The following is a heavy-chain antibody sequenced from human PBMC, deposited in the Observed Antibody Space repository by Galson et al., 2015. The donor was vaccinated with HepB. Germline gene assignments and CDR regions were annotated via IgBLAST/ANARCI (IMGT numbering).Heavy chain of an antibody. CDR3: ARGSRHYDILTGYSYYFDY. V-gene: IGHV6-1*01. Sequence: CAISGDSVSSNSAAWNWIRQSPSRGLEWLGRTYYRSKWYNDYAVSVKSRITINPDTSKNQFSLQLNSATPEDTAVYYCARGSRHYDILTGYSYYFDYWGQGTLVTVSS. CDR1: GDSVSSNSAA. CDR2: TYYRSKWYN. D-gene: IGHD3-9*01. J-gene: IGHJ4*02.